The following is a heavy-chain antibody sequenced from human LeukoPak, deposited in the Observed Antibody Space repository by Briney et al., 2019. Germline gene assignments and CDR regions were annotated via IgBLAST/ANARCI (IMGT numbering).Heavy chain of an antibody. CDR1: DGSISNYY. CDR2: AYYSGST. V-gene: IGHV4-59*08. D-gene: IGHD6-19*01. Sequence: SETLSLTCSVVDGSISNYYCSWIRQPPGKGLEWIGYAYYSGSTTYNPSLESRVTISVYTSKNRFSLKLTAVTAADTAVYYCARNSAVATSRSWFDPWGQGILVTVSS. J-gene: IGHJ5*02. CDR3: ARNSAVATSRSWFDP.